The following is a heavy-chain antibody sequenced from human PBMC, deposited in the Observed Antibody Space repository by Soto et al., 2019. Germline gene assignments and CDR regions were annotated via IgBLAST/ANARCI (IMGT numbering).Heavy chain of an antibody. Sequence: SETLSLTCTVSGCSINDFYWSWIRQPPGKGLEWNGYIYYSGRTDYNPSLKGRVTISVDTSKNQFSLKLRSVTAADTAVYYCARVGGVAARTFDYWGQGTLVTVSS. J-gene: IGHJ4*02. V-gene: IGHV4-59*01. CDR3: ARVGGVAARTFDY. D-gene: IGHD6-6*01. CDR1: GCSINDFY. CDR2: IYYSGRT.